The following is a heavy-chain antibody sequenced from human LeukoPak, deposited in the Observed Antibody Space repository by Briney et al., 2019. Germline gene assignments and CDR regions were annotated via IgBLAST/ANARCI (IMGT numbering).Heavy chain of an antibody. CDR3: ASSGPQLDY. J-gene: IGHJ4*02. CDR1: GFTFSSYW. CDR2: IKEDGSEK. V-gene: IGHV3-7*01. Sequence: GGSLRLSCAASGFTFSSYWMTWVRQAPGKGLEWVANIKEDGSEKNYVDSVKGRFTISRDNAKNSVYLQMNSLRGEDTAVYYCASSGPQLDYWGQRTLVTVSS.